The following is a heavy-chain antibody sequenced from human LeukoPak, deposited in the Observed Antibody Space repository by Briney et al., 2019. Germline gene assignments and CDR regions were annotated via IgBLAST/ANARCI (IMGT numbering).Heavy chain of an antibody. J-gene: IGHJ4*02. CDR3: ARQTHWSGYGFHY. Sequence: QPGGSLRLSCAASGFTFSSYAMSWVRQAPGKGLEWVANIKQDGSEKYYVGSVKGRFTISRDNAKNSFYLQMNSLRAEDTAVYYCARQTHWSGYGFHYWGQGTLVTASS. V-gene: IGHV3-7*01. D-gene: IGHD3-3*01. CDR1: GFTFSSYA. CDR2: IKQDGSEK.